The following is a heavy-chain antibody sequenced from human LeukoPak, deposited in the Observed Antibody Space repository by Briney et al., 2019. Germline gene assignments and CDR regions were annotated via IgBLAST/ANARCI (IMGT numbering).Heavy chain of an antibody. V-gene: IGHV3-74*01. J-gene: IGHJ4*02. D-gene: IGHD2-2*01. CDR1: GFTFSSYW. Sequence: GGSLRLSCAASGFTFSSYWMHWVRQAPGKGLVWVSNINSDGSTTTYADSVKGRFTISRDNSKNTLYLQMNSLTAEDTALHYCARARYCSSTSCFLDYWGQGTLVTVSS. CDR2: INSDGSTT. CDR3: ARARYCSSTSCFLDY.